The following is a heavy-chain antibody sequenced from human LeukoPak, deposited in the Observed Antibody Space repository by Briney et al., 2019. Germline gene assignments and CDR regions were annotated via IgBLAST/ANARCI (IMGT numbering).Heavy chain of an antibody. Sequence: GGSLRLSCAASGFTFSSYWMSWVRQAPGKGLEWVANIKQDGSEKYYVDSVKGRITISRDNAKNSLYLQMNSLRADDTAVYYCASSRGYYDFWGQGTLVTVSS. J-gene: IGHJ4*02. CDR3: ASSRGYYDF. D-gene: IGHD2/OR15-2a*01. CDR1: GFTFSSYW. V-gene: IGHV3-7*03. CDR2: IKQDGSEK.